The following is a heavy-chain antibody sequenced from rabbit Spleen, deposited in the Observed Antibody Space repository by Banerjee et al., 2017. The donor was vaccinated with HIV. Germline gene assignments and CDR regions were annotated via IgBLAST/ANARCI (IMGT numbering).Heavy chain of an antibody. Sequence: QEQLEESGGDLVKPEGSLTLPCKASGLDFSSSYWICWVRQAPGKGLEWIACIYVGSGGGTKYASWAKGRFTISKTSSTTVTLEMTSLTVADTATFFCGRAGEGGYGYLDLWGPGTL. CDR1: GLDFSSSYW. J-gene: IGHJ4*01. CDR3: GRAGEGGYGYLDL. CDR2: IYVGSGGGT. V-gene: IGHV1S45*01. D-gene: IGHD2-1*01.